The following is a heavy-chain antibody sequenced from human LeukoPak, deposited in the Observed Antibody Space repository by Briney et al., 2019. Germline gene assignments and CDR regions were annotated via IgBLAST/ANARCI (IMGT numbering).Heavy chain of an antibody. CDR3: ARGLLYSSSWYVGLDY. D-gene: IGHD6-13*01. V-gene: IGHV3-33*01. J-gene: IGHJ4*02. CDR1: GFTFSSYG. CDR2: IWYDGSNK. Sequence: PGRSLRLSCAASGFTFSSYGMHWVRQAPGKGLEWVAVIWYDGSNKYYADSVKGRFTISRDNSKNTLYLQMNSLRAEDTAVYYCARGLLYSSSWYVGLDYWGQGTLVTVSS.